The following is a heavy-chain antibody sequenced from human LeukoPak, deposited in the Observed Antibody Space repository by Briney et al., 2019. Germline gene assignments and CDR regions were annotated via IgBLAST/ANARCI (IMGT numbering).Heavy chain of an antibody. CDR3: ARGVVYVGQWLVDY. CDR2: IYYSGSI. CDR1: GGSISSYY. J-gene: IGHJ4*02. D-gene: IGHD6-19*01. V-gene: IGHV4-59*01. Sequence: SETLSLTCTVSGGSISSYYWTWIRQPPGKGLEWIGYIYYSGSINYNPSLKSRVTISVDTSKNQFSLKLSSVTAADTAVYYCARGVVYVGQWLVDYWGQGTLVTVSS.